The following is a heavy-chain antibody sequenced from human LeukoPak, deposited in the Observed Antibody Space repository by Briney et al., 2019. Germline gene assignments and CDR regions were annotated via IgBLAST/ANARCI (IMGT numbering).Heavy chain of an antibody. D-gene: IGHD3-10*01. CDR2: IRSKAYGGTT. CDR3: TRDWPVNYYGSGSYYNRDAFDI. CDR1: GFTFGDYA. J-gene: IGHJ3*02. Sequence: PGGSLRLSCTASGFTFGDYAMSWFRQAPGKGLEWVGFIRSKAYGGTTEYAASVKGRFTISRDDSKSIAYLQMNSLKTEDTAVYYCTRDWPVNYYGSGSYYNRDAFDIWGRGTMVTVSS. V-gene: IGHV3-49*03.